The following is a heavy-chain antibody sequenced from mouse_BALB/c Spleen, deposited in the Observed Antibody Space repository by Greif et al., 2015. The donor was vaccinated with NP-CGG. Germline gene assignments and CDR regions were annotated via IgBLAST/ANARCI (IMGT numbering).Heavy chain of an antibody. CDR1: GYTFTDYY. Sequence: VQVVESGPELVKPGASVKISCKASGYTFTDYYINWVKQKPGQGLDWIGWIYPGSGNTKYNEKFKGKATLTVDTSSSTAYMQLSSLTSEDTAVYFCARGGLEGFAYWGQGTLVTVSA. CDR2: IYPGSGNT. V-gene: IGHV1-84*02. CDR3: ARGGLEGFAY. J-gene: IGHJ3*01.